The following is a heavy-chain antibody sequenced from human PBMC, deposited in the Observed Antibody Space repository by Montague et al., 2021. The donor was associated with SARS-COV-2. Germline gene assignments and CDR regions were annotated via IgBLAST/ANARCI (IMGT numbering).Heavy chain of an antibody. CDR1: GGSISSYY. D-gene: IGHD3-10*01. V-gene: IGHV4-4*07. CDR2: IYSSGTT. CDR3: ARSGGKFGEAYDY. J-gene: IGHJ4*02. Sequence: SETLSLTCTVSGGSISSYYWTWIRQPAGKGLEWIGRIYSSGTTRYNGSLESRVTLSVDTSANQFSLRVNSVTAADTAVYYCARSGGKFGEAYDYWGQGILVTVSS.